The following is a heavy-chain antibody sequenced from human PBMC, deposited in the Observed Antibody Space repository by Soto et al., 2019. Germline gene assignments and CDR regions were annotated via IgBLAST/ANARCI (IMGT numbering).Heavy chain of an antibody. V-gene: IGHV1-69*02. CDR3: TLSDSIYYYYCYGMDV. J-gene: IGHJ6*02. Sequence: QVQLVQSGAEVKKPGSSVKVSCKASGGTFSSYTISWVRQALGQGLEWMGRIIPIRGIANYAQKFQGRVTITADKSTTTAYRDLSSLRSEDTAVYYCTLSDSIYYYYCYGMDVWGQGTTVTVSS. D-gene: IGHD3-9*01. CDR2: IIPIRGIA. CDR1: GGTFSSYT.